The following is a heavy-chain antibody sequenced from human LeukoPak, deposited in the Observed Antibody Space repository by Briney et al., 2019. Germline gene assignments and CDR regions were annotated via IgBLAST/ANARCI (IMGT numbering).Heavy chain of an antibody. V-gene: IGHV3-23*01. D-gene: IGHD5-18*01. Sequence: GGSLRLSCVASGITFSNYAVSWVRQAPEKGLDWVSVISGSAHKIRYADSVKGRFTIPRDNSENIVYLQMNNLRVEDTAVYYCAGRPTGYSSGYIHWGQGTLVTVSS. CDR2: ISGSAHKI. J-gene: IGHJ4*02. CDR3: AGRPTGYSSGYIH. CDR1: GITFSNYA.